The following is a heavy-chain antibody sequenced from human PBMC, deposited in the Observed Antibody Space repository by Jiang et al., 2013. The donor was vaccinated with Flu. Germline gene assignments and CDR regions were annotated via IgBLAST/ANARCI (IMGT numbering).Heavy chain of an antibody. D-gene: IGHD4-17*01. CDR1: GFTFSNYW. J-gene: IGHJ4*02. CDR2: INQDGTKV. V-gene: IGHV3-7*05. Sequence: VQLVESGGGLVQPGGSLRLSCAASGFTFSNYWMSWVRQAPGRGLEWVADINQDGTKVYYVDSVKGRLTISRDDGEDSLYLQMNSLRAEDTAVYYCARDALSSDYSYFFDYWGQGTQVTVSS. CDR3: ARDALSSDYSYFFDY.